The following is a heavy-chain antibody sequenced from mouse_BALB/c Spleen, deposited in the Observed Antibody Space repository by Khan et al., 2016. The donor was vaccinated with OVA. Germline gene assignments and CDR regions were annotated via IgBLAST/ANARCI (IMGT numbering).Heavy chain of an antibody. Sequence: EVQLQQSGAEFVKPGASVKLSCTASGFNIKDTYMHWVKQRPEQGLEWIGRIDPANGYTKYDPKFQGKATITAATSSNTAYLHLNSLTSEDTAVYYCARITYYYGSYWGQGTLVTVSA. V-gene: IGHV14-3*02. CDR3: ARITYYYGSY. D-gene: IGHD2-10*01. CDR1: GFNIKDTY. CDR2: IDPANGYT. J-gene: IGHJ3*01.